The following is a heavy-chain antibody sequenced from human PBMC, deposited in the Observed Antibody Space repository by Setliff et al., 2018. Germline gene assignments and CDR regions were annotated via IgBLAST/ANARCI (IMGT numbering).Heavy chain of an antibody. CDR1: GGSISSGIYY. Sequence: PSETLSLTCTVSGGSISSGIYYWSWIRQPAGKGLEWIGRIYTSGSTNYNPSLKSRVTISVDTSKNQFSLKLSSVTAADTAVYYCARTRGSSGWLNWFDPWGQGTLVTVSS. D-gene: IGHD6-19*01. V-gene: IGHV4-61*02. CDR3: ARTRGSSGWLNWFDP. CDR2: IYTSGST. J-gene: IGHJ5*02.